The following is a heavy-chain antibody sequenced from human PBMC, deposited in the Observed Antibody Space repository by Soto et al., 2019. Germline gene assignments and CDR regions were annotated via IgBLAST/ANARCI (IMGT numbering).Heavy chain of an antibody. Sequence: QVQLQESGPGLVKPSQTLSLTCTVSGGSISSGGYYWSWIRQHPGKGLEWIGYIYYSGSTYYNPSLTSRVTIPGDTSKNPFSLKLSSVTAADTAVYYCAREEGGGYDHRWFDPWGQGTLVTVSS. J-gene: IGHJ5*02. CDR1: GGSISSGGYY. CDR2: IYYSGST. D-gene: IGHD5-12*01. V-gene: IGHV4-31*03. CDR3: AREEGGGYDHRWFDP.